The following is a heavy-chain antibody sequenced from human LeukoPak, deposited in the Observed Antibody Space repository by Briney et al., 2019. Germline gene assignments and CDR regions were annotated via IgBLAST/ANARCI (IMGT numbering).Heavy chain of an antibody. CDR2: IRSKAYGGTT. V-gene: IGHV3-49*04. Sequence: GGSLRLSCTASGFIIGDYAMSWVRQAPGKGLEWVGFIRSKAYGGTTEYAASVKGRFTISRDDSKSIAYLQMNSLKTEDTAVYYCTRGITGTRVDYWGQGTLVTVSS. CDR3: TRGITGTRVDY. D-gene: IGHD1-7*01. CDR1: GFIIGDYA. J-gene: IGHJ4*02.